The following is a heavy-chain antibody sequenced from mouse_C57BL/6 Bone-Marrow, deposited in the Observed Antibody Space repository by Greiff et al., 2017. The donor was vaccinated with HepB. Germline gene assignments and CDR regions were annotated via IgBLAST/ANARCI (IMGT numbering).Heavy chain of an antibody. Sequence: QVQLKQSGAELAKPGASVKLSCKASGYTFTSYWMHWVKQRPGQGLEWIGYINPSSGYTKYNQKFKDKATLTADKSSSTAYMQLSSLTYEDSAVYYCARDYEGWYFDVWGTGTTVTVSS. V-gene: IGHV1-7*01. J-gene: IGHJ1*03. CDR3: ARDYEGWYFDV. D-gene: IGHD2-4*01. CDR1: GYTFTSYW. CDR2: INPSSGYT.